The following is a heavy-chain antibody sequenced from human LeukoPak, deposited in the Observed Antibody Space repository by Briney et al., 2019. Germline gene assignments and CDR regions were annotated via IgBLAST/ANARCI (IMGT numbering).Heavy chain of an antibody. D-gene: IGHD3-22*01. CDR1: GYSFTSYW. Sequence: GESLKISCKGSGYSFTSYWIGWVRQMPGKDLEWMGIIYPGDSDTRYSPSFQGQVTISADKSISTAYLQWSSLKASDTAMYYCARHSYYYDSSGSPWYFDLWGRGTLVTVSS. J-gene: IGHJ2*01. CDR3: ARHSYYYDSSGSPWYFDL. CDR2: IYPGDSDT. V-gene: IGHV5-51*01.